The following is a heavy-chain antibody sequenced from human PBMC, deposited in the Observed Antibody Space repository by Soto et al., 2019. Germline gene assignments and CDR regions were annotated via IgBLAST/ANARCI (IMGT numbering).Heavy chain of an antibody. V-gene: IGHV1-2*02. CDR1: GDTHTIYF. Sequence: ASVKVSCKASGDTHTIYFIHWLRQAPGQGLEWMGWINSVSGGANYAPRFQGRVAMTRDRSSATAFMELSRLRSGDTAVYYCARGGSYYAHWGQGTLVTVSS. CDR3: ARGGSYYAH. CDR2: INSVSGGA. J-gene: IGHJ4*02. D-gene: IGHD1-26*01.